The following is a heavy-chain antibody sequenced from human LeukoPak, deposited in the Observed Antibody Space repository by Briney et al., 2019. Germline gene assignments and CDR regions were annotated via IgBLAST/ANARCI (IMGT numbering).Heavy chain of an antibody. J-gene: IGHJ4*02. D-gene: IGHD1-26*01. V-gene: IGHV1-2*02. CDR1: GYTFTGYY. CDR2: INPNSGGT. CDR3: ARVESGSYQTLFDY. Sequence: GASVKVSCKASGYTFTGYYMHWVRQAPGQGLEWMGWINPNSGGTNYAQKFQGRVTMTRDTSISTAYMELSRLRSDDTAVYYCARVESGSYQTLFDYWGQGTLVTVPS.